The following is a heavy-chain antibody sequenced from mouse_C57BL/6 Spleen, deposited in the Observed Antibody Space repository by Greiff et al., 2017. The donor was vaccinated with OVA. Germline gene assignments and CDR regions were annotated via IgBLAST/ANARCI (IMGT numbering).Heavy chain of an antibody. D-gene: IGHD1-1*01. CDR1: GYTFTSYW. CDR3: ARAPYGSSLPFDY. V-gene: IGHV1-72*01. Sequence: QVQLQQPGAELVKPGASVKLSCKASGYTFTSYWMHWVNQRPGRGLEWIGRIDPNSGGTKYNEKFKSKATLTVDNPSSTAYMQLSSLPSEDSAVYYCARAPYGSSLPFDYWGQGTTLTVSS. CDR2: IDPNSGGT. J-gene: IGHJ2*01.